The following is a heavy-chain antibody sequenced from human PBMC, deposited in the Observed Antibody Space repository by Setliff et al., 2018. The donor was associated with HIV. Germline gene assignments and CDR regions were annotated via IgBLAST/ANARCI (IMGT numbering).Heavy chain of an antibody. CDR3: ARDRSARLSLDYYFDF. J-gene: IGHJ4*02. CDR1: GFTFSSYA. V-gene: IGHV3-66*02. CDR2: ITSGGST. Sequence: PGGSLRLSCAASGFTFSSYAMSWVRQTPEKGLEWVSIITSGGSTYYADSVKGRFTISRDNSKNTLSLQMNSLRAEDTAVYYCARDRSARLSLDYYFDFWGQGTLVTVSS. D-gene: IGHD6-6*01.